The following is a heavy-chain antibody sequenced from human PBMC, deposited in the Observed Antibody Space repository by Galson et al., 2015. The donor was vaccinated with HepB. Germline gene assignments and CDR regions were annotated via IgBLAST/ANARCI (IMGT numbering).Heavy chain of an antibody. J-gene: IGHJ6*02. CDR3: ARYDCGGDCYSDPNPDTHYYYYGMDV. CDR2: IWYDGSNK. CDR1: GFTFSSYG. D-gene: IGHD2-21*02. V-gene: IGHV3-33*01. Sequence: SLRLSCAASGFTFSSYGMHWVRQAPGKGLEWVAVIWYDGSNKYYADSVKGRFTISRDNAKNSLYLQMNSLRAEDTAVYYCARYDCGGDCYSDPNPDTHYYYYGMDVWGQGTTVTVSS.